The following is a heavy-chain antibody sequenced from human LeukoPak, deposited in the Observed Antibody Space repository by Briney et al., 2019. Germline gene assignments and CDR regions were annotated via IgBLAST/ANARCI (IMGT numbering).Heavy chain of an antibody. J-gene: IGHJ6*03. CDR2: ISWDGGST. D-gene: IGHD2-2*01. CDR1: GFTFDDYT. CDR3: AKGGVPAATVYYYYYMDV. V-gene: IGHV3-43*01. Sequence: GGSLRLSCAASGFTFDDYTMHWVRQAPGKGLEWVSLISWDGGSTYYADSVKGRFTISRDNSKNSLYLQMNSLRTEDTALYYCAKGGVPAATVYYYYYMDVWGKGTAVTVSS.